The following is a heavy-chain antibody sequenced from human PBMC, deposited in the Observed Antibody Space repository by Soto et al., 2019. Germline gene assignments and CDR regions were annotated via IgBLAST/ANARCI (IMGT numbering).Heavy chain of an antibody. D-gene: IGHD3-16*01. J-gene: IGHJ4*02. CDR2: IYHGLSI. CDR1: SGSFSGYY. CDR3: ARHGGYYFGY. V-gene: IGHV4-34*01. Sequence: SETLSLTCAVYSGSFSGYYWSWIRQPPGKGLEWIGEIYHGLSIVYNPSLKSRVTISGDSSKNQFSLKLSSVTAADTAVYYCARHGGYYFGYWGQGTTVTVSS.